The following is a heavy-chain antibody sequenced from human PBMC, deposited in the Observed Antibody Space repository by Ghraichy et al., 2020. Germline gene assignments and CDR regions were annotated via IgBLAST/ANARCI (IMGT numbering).Heavy chain of an antibody. D-gene: IGHD6-19*01. Sequence: LSLTCAVSGFTVSSKFMSWVRQAPGKGLEWVSVIYSGGSTYYADSVKGRFTISRDNSKNTLFPQMNSLRAEDTAVYYCARSRSGWYPIFDYWGQGTLVTVSS. V-gene: IGHV3-53*01. CDR3: ARSRSGWYPIFDY. CDR1: GFTVSSKF. CDR2: IYSGGST. J-gene: IGHJ4*02.